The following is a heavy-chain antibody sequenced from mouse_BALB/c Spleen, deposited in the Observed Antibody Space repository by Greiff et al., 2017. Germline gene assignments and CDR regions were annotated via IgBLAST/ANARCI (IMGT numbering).Heavy chain of an antibody. CDR1: GFTFNTYA. Sequence: EVQLVESGGGLVQPKGSLKLSCAASGFTFNTYAMNWVRQAPGKGLEWVARIRSNSNNYATYYADSVQDRFTISRDDSQSMLYLQMNNLKTEDTTVNYCWGPYGNDVGWFAYWGQGTLVTVSA. CDR3: WGPYGNDVGWFAY. J-gene: IGHJ3*01. CDR2: IRSNSNNYAT. D-gene: IGHD2-2*01. V-gene: IGHV10-1*02.